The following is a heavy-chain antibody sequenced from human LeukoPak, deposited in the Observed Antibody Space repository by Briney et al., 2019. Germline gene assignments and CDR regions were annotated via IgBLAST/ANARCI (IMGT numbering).Heavy chain of an antibody. D-gene: IGHD5-12*01. J-gene: IGHJ6*02. V-gene: IGHV3-11*01. CDR1: GFTFSDYY. CDR2: ISSSGSTI. CDR3: ARIVYPPRSGYSGYDSRGFYDYYYGMDV. Sequence: PGGSLRLSCAASGFTFSDYYMSWIRQAPGKGLEWVSYISSSGSTIYYADSVKGRFTISRDNAKNSLYLQMNSLRAEDTALYHCARIVYPPRSGYSGYDSRGFYDYYYGMDVWGQGTTVTVSS.